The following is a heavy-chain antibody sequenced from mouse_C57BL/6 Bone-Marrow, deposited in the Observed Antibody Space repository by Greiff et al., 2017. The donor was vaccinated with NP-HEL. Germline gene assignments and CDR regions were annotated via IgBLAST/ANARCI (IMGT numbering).Heavy chain of an antibody. J-gene: IGHJ2*01. D-gene: IGHD1-1*01. CDR3: ARYGGSSYEDYFDY. CDR1: GYSFTGYY. CDR2: INPSTGGT. Sequence: EVMLVESGPELVKPGASVKISCKASGYSFTGYYMNWVKQSPEKSLEWIGEINPSTGGTTYNQKFKAKATLTVDKSSSTAYMQLKSLTSEDSAVYYCARYGGSSYEDYFDYWGQGTTLTVSS. V-gene: IGHV1-42*01.